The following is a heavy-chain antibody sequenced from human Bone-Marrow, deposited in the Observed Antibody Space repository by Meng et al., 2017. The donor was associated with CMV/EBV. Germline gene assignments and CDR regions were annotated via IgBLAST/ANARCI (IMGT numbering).Heavy chain of an antibody. CDR1: GYTFTGYY. D-gene: IGHD6-13*01. CDR2: INPNSGGT. V-gene: IGHV1-2*02. Sequence: QVRLGQLGAEVKKPGGSWKVSCKASGYTFTGYYMHWVRQAPGQGLEWMGWINPNSGGTNYAQKFQGRVTMTRDTSISTAYMELSRLRSDDTAVYYCAREREQQLVPDYWGQGTLVTVSS. CDR3: AREREQQLVPDY. J-gene: IGHJ4*02.